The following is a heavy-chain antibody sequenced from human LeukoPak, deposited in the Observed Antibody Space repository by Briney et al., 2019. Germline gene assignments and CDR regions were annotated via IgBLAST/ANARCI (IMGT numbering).Heavy chain of an antibody. V-gene: IGHV3-23*01. CDR2: ISGSGGST. J-gene: IGHJ3*02. Sequence: GGSLRLSCAASGFTFSSYAMSWVRQAPGKGLEWVSAISGSGGSTYYADSVKGRFTISRDNSKNTLYLQMNSLRAEDTAVYYCAKDILSDGGLVGGAFDIWGQGTMVTVSS. D-gene: IGHD4-17*01. CDR3: AKDILSDGGLVGGAFDI. CDR1: GFTFSSYA.